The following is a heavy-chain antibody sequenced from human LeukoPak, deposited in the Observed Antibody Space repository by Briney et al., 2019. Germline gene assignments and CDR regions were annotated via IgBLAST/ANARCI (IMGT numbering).Heavy chain of an antibody. J-gene: IGHJ4*02. CDR1: GYTLTELS. V-gene: IGHV1-24*01. CDR2: FDPEDGET. D-gene: IGHD2-15*01. Sequence: GASVKVSCKVSGYTLTELSMHWVRQAPGKGLEWMGGFDPEDGETIYAQRFQGRVTMTEDTSTDTAYMELSSLRSEDTAVYYCATDPSYYCSGGSCYSWGQGTLVTVSS. CDR3: ATDPSYYCSGGSCYS.